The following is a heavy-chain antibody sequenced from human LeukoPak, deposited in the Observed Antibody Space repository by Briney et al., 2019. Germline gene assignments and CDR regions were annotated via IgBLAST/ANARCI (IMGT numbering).Heavy chain of an antibody. D-gene: IGHD2-2*01. Sequence: GGSLRLSCVASGFTFSKFAVSWVRQAPGKGLEWVSSISACGGKTSDADPVKSRLTISRDNSKNAFYLAMNSLRADDPAVYYCAKTFGTIAPFEYRGQGTLVTVSS. CDR1: GFTFSKFA. J-gene: IGHJ4*02. V-gene: IGHV3-23*01. CDR3: AKTFGTIAPFEY. CDR2: ISACGGKT.